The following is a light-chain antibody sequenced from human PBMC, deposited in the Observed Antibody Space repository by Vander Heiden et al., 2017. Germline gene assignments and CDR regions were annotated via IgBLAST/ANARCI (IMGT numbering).Light chain of an antibody. Sequence: DFQLTQSPSSLSASVGDRVTITCRASQGISNYLAWYQQKSGKVPKLLIYAASTLQSGVPSRFSGSGSGTDFTLTISSLQPEDVATYYCQKYNSAPWTFGQGTKVEIK. CDR1: QGISNY. J-gene: IGKJ1*01. CDR2: AAS. CDR3: QKYNSAPWT. V-gene: IGKV1-27*01.